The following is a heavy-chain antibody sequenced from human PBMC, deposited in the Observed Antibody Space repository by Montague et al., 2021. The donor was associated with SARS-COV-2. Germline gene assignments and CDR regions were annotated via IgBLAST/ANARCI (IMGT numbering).Heavy chain of an antibody. CDR2: INHSGST. Sequence: SETLSLICAVYGGSFSGYYWSWLRQPPGKGLEWIGEINHSGSTNYNPSLKSRVTISVDTSKNQFSLKLSSVTAADTAVYYCARGSRQWLVRPPHYYYFDYWGQGTLVTVSS. J-gene: IGHJ4*02. CDR3: ARGSRQWLVRPPHYYYFDY. D-gene: IGHD6-19*01. CDR1: GGSFSGYY. V-gene: IGHV4-34*01.